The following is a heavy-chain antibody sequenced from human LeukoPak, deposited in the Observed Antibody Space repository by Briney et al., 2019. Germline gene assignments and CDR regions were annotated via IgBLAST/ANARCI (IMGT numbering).Heavy chain of an antibody. V-gene: IGHV1-2*02. D-gene: IGHD6-19*01. CDR2: INPNSGGT. Sequence: ASVKVSCKASGYTFTDYYMEWVRQAPGQGLEWMGWINPNSGGTNYAQKFQGRVTMTSDTSISTAYMELSGLRSDDTAVYYCARGGIGWSFDYWGQGTLVTVSS. CDR1: GYTFTDYY. CDR3: ARGGIGWSFDY. J-gene: IGHJ4*02.